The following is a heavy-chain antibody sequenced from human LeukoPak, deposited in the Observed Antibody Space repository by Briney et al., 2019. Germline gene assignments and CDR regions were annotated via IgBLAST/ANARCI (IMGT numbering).Heavy chain of an antibody. Sequence: GGSLRLSCAASGFTLSRNYMSGGRQAPGKGVEWGSVIYSGGSTYYADSVKGRFTISRDNSKNTLYLQMNSLRAEDTAVYYCARDVTMVRGVIVYWGQGTLVTVSS. CDR3: ARDVTMVRGVIVY. D-gene: IGHD3-10*01. CDR2: IYSGGST. V-gene: IGHV3-53*01. J-gene: IGHJ4*02. CDR1: GFTLSRNY.